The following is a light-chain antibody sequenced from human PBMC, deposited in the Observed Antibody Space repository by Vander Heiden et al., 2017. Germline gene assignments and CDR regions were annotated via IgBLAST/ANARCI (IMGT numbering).Light chain of an antibody. CDR1: QSLLHSNGYNY. V-gene: IGKV2-28*01. Sequence: DMVMTQLPLSLPVTPGEPVSISCRSSQSLLHSNGYNYLDWYLQKPGQSPQLLIYLGSNRASGVPDRFSGSGSGTDFTLKISRVEAEDVGVYYCMQALQTPPTFGQGTKLEIK. CDR2: LGS. CDR3: MQALQTPPT. J-gene: IGKJ2*01.